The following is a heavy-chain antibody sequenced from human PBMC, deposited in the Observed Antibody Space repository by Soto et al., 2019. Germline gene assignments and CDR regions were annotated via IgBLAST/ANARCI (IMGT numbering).Heavy chain of an antibody. CDR3: AKDPGSSWSPGWFDP. V-gene: IGHV3-30*18. J-gene: IGHJ5*02. D-gene: IGHD6-13*01. CDR2: ISYDGSNK. Sequence: GGSLRLSCAASGFTFSSYGMHWVRQAPGKGLEWVAVISYDGSNKYYADSVKGRFTISRDNSKNTLYLQMNSLRAEDTAVYYCAKDPGSSWSPGWFDPWGQGTLVTVSS. CDR1: GFTFSSYG.